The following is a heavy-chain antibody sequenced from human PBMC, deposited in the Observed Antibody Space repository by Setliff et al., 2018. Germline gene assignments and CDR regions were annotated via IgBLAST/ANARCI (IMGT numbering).Heavy chain of an antibody. J-gene: IGHJ4*02. D-gene: IGHD1-26*01. CDR1: GLTFSGYY. CDR2: IKQDGSTK. Sequence: GSLRLSCAASGLTFSGYYMQWVRQAPGKGLEWVADIKQDGSTKYYLDSVKGRFTISRDNAKNSLYLQMNSLRAEDTALYYCARKGWELLYYFDYWGQGTLVTVSS. V-gene: IGHV3-7*03. CDR3: ARKGWELLYYFDY.